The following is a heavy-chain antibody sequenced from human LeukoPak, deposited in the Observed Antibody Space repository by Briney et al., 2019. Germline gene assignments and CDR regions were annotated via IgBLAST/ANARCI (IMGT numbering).Heavy chain of an antibody. V-gene: IGHV3-21*01. CDR1: GFXFSSYS. CDR2: ISSSSSYI. D-gene: IGHD6-19*01. J-gene: IGHJ4*02. CDR3: ARVRAVAAPFDY. Sequence: GGSLRLSCAASGFXFSSYSINWVRQAPGKGLEWVSSISSSSSYIYYADSVKGRFTISRDNAKNSLYLQMNSLRAEDTAVYYCARVRAVAAPFDYWGQGTLVTVSS.